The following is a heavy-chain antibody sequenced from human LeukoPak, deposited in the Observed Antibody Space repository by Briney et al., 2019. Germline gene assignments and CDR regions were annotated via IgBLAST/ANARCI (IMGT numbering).Heavy chain of an antibody. CDR2: ISAYNGNT. J-gene: IGHJ4*02. V-gene: IGHV1-18*01. CDR1: GYTFTSYG. D-gene: IGHD3-3*01. Sequence: ASVKVSCKASGYTFTSYGISWVRQAPGQGLEWMGWISAYNGNTNYAQKLQGRVTMTTDTSTSTAYMELRSLRSDDTAVYYCARNFGVVMGFYYFDYWGRGTLVTVSS. CDR3: ARNFGVVMGFYYFDY.